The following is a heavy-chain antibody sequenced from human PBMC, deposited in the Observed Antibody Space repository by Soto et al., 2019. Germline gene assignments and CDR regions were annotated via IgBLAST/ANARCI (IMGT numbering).Heavy chain of an antibody. CDR3: ARDRAFCSGTNCRRGSIYYYYMDV. J-gene: IGHJ6*03. D-gene: IGHD2-2*01. V-gene: IGHV3-7*01. CDR2: IKQDGSET. CDR1: GFTFSGHW. Sequence: VHLVESGGGLVQPGGSLRLSCAASGFTFSGHWMSWVRQAPGKGLEWVAHIKQDGSETFYVGSVKGRFTISRDNANNSLDLQMNSLRAEDTALYYCARDRAFCSGTNCRRGSIYYYYMDVWGNGTTVTVSS.